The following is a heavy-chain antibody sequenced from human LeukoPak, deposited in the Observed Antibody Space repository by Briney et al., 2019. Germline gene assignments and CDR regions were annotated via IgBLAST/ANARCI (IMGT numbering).Heavy chain of an antibody. Sequence: SETLSLTCAISGGSISSGGYSWSWIRQPPGKGLEWIGYIHYSGSTYYNPSLKSRVTISVDTSKNQFSLKLSSVTAADTAVYYCARPRAHGMVRGVLYYFDYWGQGTLVTVSS. D-gene: IGHD3-10*01. V-gene: IGHV4-30-4*07. CDR1: GGSISSGGYS. CDR3: ARPRAHGMVRGVLYYFDY. CDR2: IHYSGST. J-gene: IGHJ4*02.